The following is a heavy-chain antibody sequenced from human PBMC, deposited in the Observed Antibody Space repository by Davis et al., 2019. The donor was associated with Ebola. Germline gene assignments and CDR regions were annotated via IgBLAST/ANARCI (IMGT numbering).Heavy chain of an antibody. CDR1: GYTFTSYG. J-gene: IGHJ6*02. Sequence: ASVKVSCKASGYTFTSYGISWVRQAPGQGLEWMGWISAYNGNTNYAQKLQGRVTMTTDTSTSTAYMELRSLRSDDTAVYYCARGGESSYTQRLYYYYGMDVWGQGTTVTVSS. CDR2: ISAYNGNT. CDR3: ARGGESSYTQRLYYYYGMDV. V-gene: IGHV1-18*04. D-gene: IGHD6-13*01.